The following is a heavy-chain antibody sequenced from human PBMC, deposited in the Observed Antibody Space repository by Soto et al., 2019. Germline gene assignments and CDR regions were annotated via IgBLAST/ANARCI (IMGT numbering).Heavy chain of an antibody. CDR1: GGSMSSYY. CDR2: IYYAGST. CDR3: ARRIVATESFDY. V-gene: IGHV4-59*08. Sequence: QVRLQESGPGLVKPSETLSLTCTVSGGSMSSYYWRWIRQPPGRGLEWIGFIYYAGSTKYNPSLNSRVTISVDTAKNQFSLTVTSVTAADRAVYYCARRIVATESFDYGGQGTLVTVSS. J-gene: IGHJ4*02. D-gene: IGHD5-12*01.